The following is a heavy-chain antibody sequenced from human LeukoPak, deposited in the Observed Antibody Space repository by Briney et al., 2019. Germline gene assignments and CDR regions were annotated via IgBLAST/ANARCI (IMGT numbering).Heavy chain of an antibody. J-gene: IGHJ5*02. V-gene: IGHV1-8*02. CDR1: GYTFINYD. Sequence: ASVKVSCKASGYTFINYDINWVRQATGQGLGWMGWMSPNSGSTGYAQKFQGRVTMTRDASVNTAYMELSSLRSEDTAVYYCARAQTAPIAAATSFNWFDPWGQGTLVTVSS. D-gene: IGHD6-13*01. CDR2: MSPNSGST. CDR3: ARAQTAPIAAATSFNWFDP.